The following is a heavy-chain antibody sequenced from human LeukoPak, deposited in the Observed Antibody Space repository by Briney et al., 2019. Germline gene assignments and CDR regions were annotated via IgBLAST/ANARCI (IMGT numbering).Heavy chain of an antibody. CDR1: GYSISSGYY. J-gene: IGHJ3*02. D-gene: IGHD2-15*01. V-gene: IGHV4-38-2*02. Sequence: QPSETLSLTCTVSGYSISSGYYWGWIRQPPGKGLEWIGEINHSGSTNYNPSLKSRVTISVDTSKNQFSLKLSSVTAADTAVYYCARPKRRYCSGGSCYSVPAFDIWGQGTMVTVSS. CDR3: ARPKRRYCSGGSCYSVPAFDI. CDR2: INHSGST.